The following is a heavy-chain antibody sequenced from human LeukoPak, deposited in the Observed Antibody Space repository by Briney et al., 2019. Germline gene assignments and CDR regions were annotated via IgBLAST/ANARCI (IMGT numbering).Heavy chain of an antibody. CDR1: GFTFSSYA. Sequence: GGSLRLSCAASGFTFSSYAMSWVRQAPGKGLEYVSAISSNGGSTYYADSVKGRFTISRDNSKNTLYLQMSSLRAEDTAVYYCVKGPFSEYFQHWGQGTLVTVSS. J-gene: IGHJ1*01. CDR2: ISSNGGST. V-gene: IGHV3-64D*06. CDR3: VKGPFSEYFQH.